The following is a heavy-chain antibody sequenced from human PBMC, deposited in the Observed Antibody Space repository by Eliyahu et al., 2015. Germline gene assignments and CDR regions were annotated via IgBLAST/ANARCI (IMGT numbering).Heavy chain of an antibody. CDR3: AKDNDILTGYGFDY. J-gene: IGHJ4*02. Sequence: QVQLVESGGGVVQPGRSLRLSCAASGFTFSSYGMHWVRQAPGKGLEWVAVISYDGSNKYYADSVKGRFTISRDNSKNTLYLQMNSLRAEDTAVYYCAKDNDILTGYGFDYWGQGTLVTVSS. CDR2: ISYDGSNK. V-gene: IGHV3-30*18. CDR1: GFTFSSYG. D-gene: IGHD3-9*01.